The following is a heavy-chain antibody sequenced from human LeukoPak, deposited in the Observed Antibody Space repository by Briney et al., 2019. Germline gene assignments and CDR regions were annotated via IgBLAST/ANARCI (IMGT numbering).Heavy chain of an antibody. CDR2: IYHSGST. CDR1: GGSISSGGYY. D-gene: IGHD3-16*01. V-gene: IGHV4-30-2*01. CDR3: ARFKDLWGDHHNSVGFDF. Sequence: SETLSLTCTVSGGSISSGGYYWSWIRQPPGKGLECIGYIYHSGSTYYNPSLKSRVTISVDRSKHQFSLKLSYVTGADTAVYSCARFKDLWGDHHNSVGFDFWGPGILVPVSS. J-gene: IGHJ4*02.